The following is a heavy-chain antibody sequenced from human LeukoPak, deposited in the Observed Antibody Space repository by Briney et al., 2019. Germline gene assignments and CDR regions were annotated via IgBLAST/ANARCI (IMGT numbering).Heavy chain of an antibody. D-gene: IGHD4/OR15-4a*01. J-gene: IGHJ3*02. V-gene: IGHV3-21*01. CDR3: AREGLTHDAFDI. Sequence: GGSLRLSCAASGFTFSRYSMNWVRQAPGKGLEWVSSISSRSSYIYYADSVKGRFTISRDNAKNSLYLQMNSLRAEDTAVYYCAREGLTHDAFDIWGQGTMVTVSS. CDR2: ISSRSSYI. CDR1: GFTFSRYS.